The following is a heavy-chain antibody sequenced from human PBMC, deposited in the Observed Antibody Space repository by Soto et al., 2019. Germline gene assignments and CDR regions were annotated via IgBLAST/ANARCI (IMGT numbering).Heavy chain of an antibody. V-gene: IGHV3-23*01. CDR3: AKSGHSGYDQGLDYYYYGMDV. Sequence: GGSLRLSCAASGFTFSSYAMSWVRQAPGKGLEWVSAISGSGGSTYYADSVKGRFTISRDNSKNTLYLQMNSLRAEDTAVYYCAKSGHSGYDQGLDYYYYGMDVWGQGTTVTVSS. CDR1: GFTFSSYA. CDR2: ISGSGGST. J-gene: IGHJ6*02. D-gene: IGHD5-12*01.